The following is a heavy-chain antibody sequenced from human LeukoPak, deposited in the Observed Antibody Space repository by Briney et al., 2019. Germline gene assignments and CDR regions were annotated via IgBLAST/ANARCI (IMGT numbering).Heavy chain of an antibody. Sequence: ASVNVSCKASGYTFTSYYMHWVRQAPGQGLEWMGIINPSGGSTSYAQKFQGRVTMTRDTSTSTVYMELSSLRSEDTAVYYCARGAVTATTYNWFDPWGQGTLVTVSS. D-gene: IGHD2-21*02. V-gene: IGHV1-46*01. J-gene: IGHJ5*02. CDR1: GYTFTSYY. CDR3: ARGAVTATTYNWFDP. CDR2: INPSGGST.